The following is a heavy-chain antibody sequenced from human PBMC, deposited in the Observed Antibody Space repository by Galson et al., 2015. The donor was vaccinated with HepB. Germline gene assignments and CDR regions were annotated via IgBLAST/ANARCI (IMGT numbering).Heavy chain of an antibody. J-gene: IGHJ3*01. D-gene: IGHD4-23*01. CDR2: IRYDGSDK. CDR1: GFSFRSHG. CDR3: ARAAPGGNIYAFDV. V-gene: IGHV3-33*08. Sequence: SLRLSCAASGFSFRSHGMHWVRQAPGKGLEWVAGIRYDGSDKYYGDSVKGRFTISRDNSNNTLYLQMNSLRDEDTALYNCARAAPGGNIYAFDVWGQGTMVIVSS.